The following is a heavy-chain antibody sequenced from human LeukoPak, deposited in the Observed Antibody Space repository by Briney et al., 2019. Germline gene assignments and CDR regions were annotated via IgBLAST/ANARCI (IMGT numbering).Heavy chain of an antibody. V-gene: IGHV1-24*01. CDR1: GYTLTELS. D-gene: IGHD2-15*01. CDR2: FDPEDGET. CDR3: ATAALSGHLTFDY. J-gene: IGHJ4*02. Sequence: ASVKVSCKVSGYTLTELSMHWVRQAPRKGLEWMGGFDPEDGETIYAQKFQGRVTMTEDTSTDTAYMELSSLRSEDTAVYYCATAALSGHLTFDYWGQGTLVTVSS.